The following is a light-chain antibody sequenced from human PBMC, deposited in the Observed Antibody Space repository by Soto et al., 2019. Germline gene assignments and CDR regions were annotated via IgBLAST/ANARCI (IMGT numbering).Light chain of an antibody. CDR2: GAS. Sequence: EIVLTQSPGTLSLSPGERATLSCRASQSVSGSYLAWYQQKPGQAPGLLIYGASSRATGIPDRFSGSGSGTDFTLTISRLEPEDFAVYYCQQYGSSGTFGQGTKVDIK. CDR3: QQYGSSGT. CDR1: QSVSGSY. J-gene: IGKJ1*01. V-gene: IGKV3-20*01.